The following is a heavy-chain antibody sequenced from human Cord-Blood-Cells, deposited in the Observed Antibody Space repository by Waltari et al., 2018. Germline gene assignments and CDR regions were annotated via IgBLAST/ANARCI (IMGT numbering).Heavy chain of an antibody. CDR2: IYYSGST. Sequence: QVQLQESGPGLVKPSETLSLTCTVSGGSISSYYWSWIRQPPGKGLEWIGYIYYSGSTNSHPPLKSRVTITGDTSKNPFSLKLSSVTAADTAVYYCARQGVAGYYYYYMDVWGKGTTVTVSS. CDR3: ARQGVAGYYYYYMDV. V-gene: IGHV4-59*08. D-gene: IGHD6-19*01. CDR1: GGSISSYY. J-gene: IGHJ6*03.